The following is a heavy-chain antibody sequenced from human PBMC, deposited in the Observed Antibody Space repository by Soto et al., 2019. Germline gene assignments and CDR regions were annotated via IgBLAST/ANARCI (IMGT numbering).Heavy chain of an antibody. CDR1: GYTFTSYG. CDR3: ARDRTGDGSGSYYMYYFDY. Sequence: ASVKVSCKASGYTFTSYGISWVRQAPGQGLEWMGWISAYNGNTNYAQKLQGRVTMTTDTSTSTAYMELRSLRSDDTAVYYCARDRTGDGSGSYYMYYFDYWGQGTLVTVSS. J-gene: IGHJ4*02. CDR2: ISAYNGNT. D-gene: IGHD3-10*01. V-gene: IGHV1-18*01.